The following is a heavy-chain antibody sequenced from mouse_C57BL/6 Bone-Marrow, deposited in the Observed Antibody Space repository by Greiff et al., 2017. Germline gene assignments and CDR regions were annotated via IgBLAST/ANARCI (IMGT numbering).Heavy chain of an antibody. D-gene: IGHD2-4*01. CDR1: GYTFTSYW. J-gene: IGHJ3*01. CDR3: ARRITDWFAY. Sequence: QVQLQQPGAELVRPGTSVKLSCKASGYTFTSYWMHWVKQRPGQGLEWIGVIDPSDSYTNYNQKFKGKATLTVDSSSSTAYMQLSRLTAEDSAVYYCARRITDWFAYWGQGTLVTVSA. V-gene: IGHV1-59*01. CDR2: IDPSDSYT.